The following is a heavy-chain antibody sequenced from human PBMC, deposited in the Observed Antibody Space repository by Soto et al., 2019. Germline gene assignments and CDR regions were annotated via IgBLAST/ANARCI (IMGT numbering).Heavy chain of an antibody. CDR2: INAGNGNT. Sequence: ASVKVSCKASGYTFTISAIPWVRQAPGQRLEWMGWINAGNGNTKYSQKFQGRVIITRDTSAGTAYMELRSLRSEDTAVYYCATPIVAFYWGQGTLVTVSS. V-gene: IGHV1-3*01. CDR1: GYTFTISA. J-gene: IGHJ4*02. CDR3: ATPIVAFY. D-gene: IGHD5-12*01.